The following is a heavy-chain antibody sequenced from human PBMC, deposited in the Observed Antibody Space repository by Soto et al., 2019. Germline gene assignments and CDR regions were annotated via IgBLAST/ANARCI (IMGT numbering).Heavy chain of an antibody. Sequence: ASVKVSCKASGYTFTGYYMHWVRQAPGQGLEWMGWINPNSGGTNYAQKFQGRVTMTRDTSISTAYMELSRLRSDDTAVYYCATNNEQIVHWFDAWGQGTLVIVSS. J-gene: IGHJ5*02. CDR3: ATNNEQIVHWFDA. V-gene: IGHV1-2*02. CDR2: INPNSGGT. D-gene: IGHD6-6*01. CDR1: GYTFTGYY.